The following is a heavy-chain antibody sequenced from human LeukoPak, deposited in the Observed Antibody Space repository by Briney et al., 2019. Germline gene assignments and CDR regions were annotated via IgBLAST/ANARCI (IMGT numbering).Heavy chain of an antibody. CDR2: IYSGGST. D-gene: IGHD2-2*02. CDR1: GFTVSSNY. CDR3: AKDPFLPPLGKPLLYASGY. V-gene: IGHV3-66*01. Sequence: PGGSLRLSCAASGFTVSSNYMSWVRQAPGKGLEWVSVIYSGGSTYYADSVKGRFTISRDNSKNTLYLQMNSLRAEDTAVYYCAKDPFLPPLGKPLLYASGYWGQGTLVTVSS. J-gene: IGHJ4*02.